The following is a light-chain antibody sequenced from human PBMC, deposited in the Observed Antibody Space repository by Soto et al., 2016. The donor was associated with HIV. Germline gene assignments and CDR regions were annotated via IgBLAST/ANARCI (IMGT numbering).Light chain of an antibody. J-gene: IGKJ1*01. V-gene: IGKV1-5*03. CDR3: QQSFTYPRT. CDR2: KAS. CDR1: QSINKW. Sequence: IQTTQSPSTLSASIGDRVTITCRTSQSINKWLAWYQQKPGKAPKLLISKASTLESGVPSRFSGSGSGTEFTLTISSLQPDDFATYFCQQSFTYPRTFGQGTKVDIK.